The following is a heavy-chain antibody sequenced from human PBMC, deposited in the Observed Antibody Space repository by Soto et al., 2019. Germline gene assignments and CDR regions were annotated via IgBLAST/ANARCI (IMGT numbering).Heavy chain of an antibody. J-gene: IGHJ5*02. V-gene: IGHV3-23*01. Sequence: PGGSLRLSCAASGFTFSSYAMSWVRQAPGKGLEWVSAISGSGGSTYYADSVKGRFTTSRDNSKNTLYLQMNSLRAEDTAVYYCAKVLRISTVVVPAAANWFDPWGQGTLVTVSS. CDR3: AKVLRISTVVVPAAANWFDP. CDR1: GFTFSSYA. CDR2: ISGSGGST. D-gene: IGHD2-2*01.